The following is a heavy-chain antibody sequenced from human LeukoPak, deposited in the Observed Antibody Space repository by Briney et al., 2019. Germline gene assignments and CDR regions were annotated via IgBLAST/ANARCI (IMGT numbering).Heavy chain of an antibody. V-gene: IGHV4-59*01. D-gene: IGHD1/OR15-1a*01. CDR2: VSHTGST. Sequence: PSETLSLTCTVSGGSISSYYWSWIRQPPGKGLEWIGYVSHTGSTRYKSSLNSRVTISVDTSKSQFSLKLSSVTAADTAVYYCARDPIEQPYWFCDLWGRGTLVTVSS. CDR3: ARDPIEQPYWFCDL. CDR1: GGSISSYY. J-gene: IGHJ2*01.